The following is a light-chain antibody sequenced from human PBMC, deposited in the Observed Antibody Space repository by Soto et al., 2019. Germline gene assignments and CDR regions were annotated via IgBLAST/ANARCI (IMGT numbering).Light chain of an antibody. CDR1: NIGSRS. V-gene: IGLV3-21*02. CDR3: QVWDTTSDHWM. J-gene: IGLJ3*02. Sequence: SYELTQPPSVSVAPRQTATITCGGNNIGSRSVHWYQQKSGQAPVLVVFDDSVRPSGIPERISGYNSGNMATLTISGVEAGDEADYYCQVWDTTSDHWMFGGGTKVTVL. CDR2: DDS.